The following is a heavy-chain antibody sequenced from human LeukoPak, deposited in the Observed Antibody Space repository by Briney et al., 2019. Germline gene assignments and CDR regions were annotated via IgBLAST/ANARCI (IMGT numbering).Heavy chain of an antibody. CDR1: GFTLRNYA. CDR3: AKNHSDSPTSGAYFDF. D-gene: IGHD2/OR15-2a*01. V-gene: IGHV3-23*01. J-gene: IGHJ4*02. CDR2: INGRGDST. Sequence: GGSLRLSCEASGFTLRNYAMTWVRQAPGQGLEWVSGINGRGDSTYHADSVKGRFTISRDNSKNMVFLQMNSLRAEDTALYYCAKNHSDSPTSGAYFDFWGQGTLVTVSS.